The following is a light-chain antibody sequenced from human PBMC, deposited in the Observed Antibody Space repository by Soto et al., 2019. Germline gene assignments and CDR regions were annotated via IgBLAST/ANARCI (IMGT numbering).Light chain of an antibody. V-gene: IGKV4-1*01. CDR3: QQYESTPPT. Sequence: DIVMTQSPDSLAVSLGERATTNCKSSQSVLYSSNNKNYLAWYQQRPGQPPKLLIYWASTRESGVPDRFSGSGSGTDFTLTITSLQAEAVAVYYCQQYESTPPTFGQGTKLEIK. J-gene: IGKJ2*01. CDR2: WAS. CDR1: QSVLYSSNNKNY.